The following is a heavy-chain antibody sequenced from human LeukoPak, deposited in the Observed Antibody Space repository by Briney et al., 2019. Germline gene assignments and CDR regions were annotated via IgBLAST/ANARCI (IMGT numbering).Heavy chain of an antibody. Sequence: GGSLRLSCVVSGFTFNNYWMSCVRQAPGKGLEWVANINQDGSVKYYLDSVKGRFTISRDNAKNSLYLQLNSLRAEDTAVYYCTRDSQASWTYSVDYWGQGTLVTVSS. CDR1: GFTFNNYW. CDR2: INQDGSVK. J-gene: IGHJ4*02. D-gene: IGHD3-10*01. CDR3: TRDSQASWTYSVDY. V-gene: IGHV3-7*05.